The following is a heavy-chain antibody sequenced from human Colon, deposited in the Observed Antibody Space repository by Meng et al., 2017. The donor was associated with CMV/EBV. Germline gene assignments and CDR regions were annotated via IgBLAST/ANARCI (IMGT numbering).Heavy chain of an antibody. Sequence: GESLKISCAVSGFSVGNNQMSWLRQAQGKGLEWVSIIYSGGGTYYGDSVKDRFTISRDNSKNTAYLQMNSLRVEDTAIYYCARDQAAVPGTVDYWGQGTLVTVSS. J-gene: IGHJ4*02. D-gene: IGHD6-13*01. CDR1: GFSVGNNQ. CDR2: IYSGGGT. CDR3: ARDQAAVPGTVDY. V-gene: IGHV3-53*01.